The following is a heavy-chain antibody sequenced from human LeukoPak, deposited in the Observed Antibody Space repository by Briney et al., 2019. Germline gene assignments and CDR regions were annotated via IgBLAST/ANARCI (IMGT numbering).Heavy chain of an antibody. CDR3: ARLGLGSGWNREGYFDY. CDR2: ISSSSSTI. D-gene: IGHD6-19*01. Sequence: GGSLRLSCAASGFTFSSYSMNWVRQAPGKGLEWVSYISSSSSTIYHADSVKGRFTISRDNAKNSLYLQMNSLRAEDTAVYYCARLGLGSGWNREGYFDYWGQGTQITVSS. J-gene: IGHJ4*02. V-gene: IGHV3-48*01. CDR1: GFTFSSYS.